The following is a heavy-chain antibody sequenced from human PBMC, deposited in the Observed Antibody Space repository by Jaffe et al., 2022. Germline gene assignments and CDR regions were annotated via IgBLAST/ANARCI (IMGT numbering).Heavy chain of an antibody. CDR2: MNPNSGNT. V-gene: IGHV1-8*01. J-gene: IGHJ5*02. CDR1: GYTFTSYD. D-gene: IGHD1-20*01. Sequence: QVQLVQSGAEVKKPGASVKVSCKASGYTFTSYDINWVRQATGQGLEWMGWMNPNSGNTGYAQKFQGRVTMTRNTSISTAYMELSSLRSEDTAVYYCARRKRITGTPRTVGWFDPWGQGTLVTVSS. CDR3: ARRKRITGTPRTVGWFDP.